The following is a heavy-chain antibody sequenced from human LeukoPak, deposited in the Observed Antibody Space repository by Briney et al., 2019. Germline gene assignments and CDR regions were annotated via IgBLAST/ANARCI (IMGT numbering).Heavy chain of an antibody. CDR3: ARVPSYYDFWSGYPPSYYYYYMDV. J-gene: IGHJ6*03. Sequence: SETPSPTCTVSGGSISSGSYYWSWIRQPAGKGLEWIGRIYTSGSTNYNPSLKSRVTISVDTSKNQFSLKLSSVTAADTAVYYCARVPSYYDFWSGYPPSYYYYYMDVWGKGTTVTVSS. D-gene: IGHD3-3*01. CDR2: IYTSGST. V-gene: IGHV4-61*02. CDR1: GGSISSGSYY.